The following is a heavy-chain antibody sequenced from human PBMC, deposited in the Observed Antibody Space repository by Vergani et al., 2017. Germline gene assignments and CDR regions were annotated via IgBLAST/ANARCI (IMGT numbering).Heavy chain of an antibody. J-gene: IGHJ4*02. D-gene: IGHD2-2*01. CDR1: GYTFTDYF. CDR3: ARVGTSSNRDYFDY. V-gene: IGHV1-2*02. Sequence: QVQLVQSGAEVQKPGASVKVSCNASGYTFTDYFMHWVRQAPVQGLEWMGWINPNSGGTNYAQKFQGRVTMTRDTSISTAYMELSNLRSDDTAVYYCARVGTSSNRDYFDYWGQGTLVTVSS. CDR2: INPNSGGT.